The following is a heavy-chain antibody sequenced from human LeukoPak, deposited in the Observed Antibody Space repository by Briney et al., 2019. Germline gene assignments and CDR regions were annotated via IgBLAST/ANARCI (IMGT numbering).Heavy chain of an antibody. CDR3: ARRRKDLNWFDP. V-gene: IGHV4-39*01. CDR1: GGSISSSSYY. Sequence: SETLSLTCTVSGGSISSSSYYWGWIRQSPGKGLEWITLINYSGHTFYNPSLRSRVTISVDMPKNQFSLNLNSVTAADTAVYYCARRRKDLNWFDPWGQGTLVTVSS. CDR2: INYSGHT. J-gene: IGHJ5*02.